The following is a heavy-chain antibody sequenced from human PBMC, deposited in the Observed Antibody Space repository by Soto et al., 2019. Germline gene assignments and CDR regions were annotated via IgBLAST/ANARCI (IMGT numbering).Heavy chain of an antibody. CDR2: IDSTGANT. V-gene: IGHV3-23*01. CDR3: VSWGSSHVDY. J-gene: IGHJ4*02. D-gene: IGHD3-16*01. Sequence: GSLRLSCVVSRYTFKSHGLSWVRQAPGKGLEWVSTIDSTGANTHYADSVRGRFTISRDNSRNTLHLQMHDLRADDTALYYCVSWGSSHVDYWGQGTLVTVSS. CDR1: RYTFKSHG.